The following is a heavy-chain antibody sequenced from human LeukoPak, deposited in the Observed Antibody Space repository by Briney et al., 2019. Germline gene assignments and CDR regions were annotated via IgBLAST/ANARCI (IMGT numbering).Heavy chain of an antibody. CDR3: AREIMGAAAARYFDL. V-gene: IGHV3-21*01. J-gene: IGHJ2*01. CDR2: ISSSSSYI. CDR1: GFTFSSYN. D-gene: IGHD2-2*01. Sequence: GGSLRLSCAASGFTFSSYNMNWVRQAPGKGLEWVSSISSSSSYIYYADSVKGRFTISRDNAKNSLYLQMNSLRAEDTAVYYCAREIMGAAAARYFDLWGRGTLVTVSS.